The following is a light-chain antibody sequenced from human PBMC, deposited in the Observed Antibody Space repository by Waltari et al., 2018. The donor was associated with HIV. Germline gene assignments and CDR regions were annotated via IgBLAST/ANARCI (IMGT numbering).Light chain of an antibody. CDR1: SGINVGTYR. J-gene: IGLJ3*02. Sequence: QAVLTQPASLSASPGASASLTCTLRSGINVGTYRIYWYQQKPGSPPQYLLRYKSDSDKQQGSGGPSRFSGSKDSSANAVILLISGLQSEDEADYYCMILHSSAWVFGGGTKLTVL. CDR2: YKSDSDK. CDR3: MILHSSAWV. V-gene: IGLV5-45*01.